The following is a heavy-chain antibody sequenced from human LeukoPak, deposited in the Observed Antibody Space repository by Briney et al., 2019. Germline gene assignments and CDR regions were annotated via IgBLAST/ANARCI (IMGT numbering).Heavy chain of an antibody. CDR2: IIPIFGTA. CDR3: ARDIGGMYSSGWYYFDY. J-gene: IGHJ4*02. Sequence: GASVKVSCKASGGTFSSYAISWVRQAPGQGLEWMGGIIPIFGTANYAQKFQGRVTITADESTSTAYMELSRLRSDDTAVYYCARDIGGMYSSGWYYFDYWGQGTLVTVSS. V-gene: IGHV1-69*13. CDR1: GGTFSSYA. D-gene: IGHD6-19*01.